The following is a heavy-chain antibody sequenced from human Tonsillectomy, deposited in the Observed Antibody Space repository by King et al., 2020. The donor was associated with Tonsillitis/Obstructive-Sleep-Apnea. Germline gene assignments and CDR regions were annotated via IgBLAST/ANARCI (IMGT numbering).Heavy chain of an antibody. CDR3: ARHYYDSSTFFAVGDV. V-gene: IGHV4-59*08. D-gene: IGHD3-22*01. J-gene: IGHJ6*04. Sequence: QVQLVESGPGLVKPSETLSLTCTVSGGSINSYYGSWIRQPPGKGLEWIGYIFYSGSTNYNPSLKSRVTISVDTSKNQFSLKLSSVTAADTAVYYCARHYYDSSTFFAVGDVWGKGTTVTVSS. CDR2: IFYSGST. CDR1: GGSINSYY.